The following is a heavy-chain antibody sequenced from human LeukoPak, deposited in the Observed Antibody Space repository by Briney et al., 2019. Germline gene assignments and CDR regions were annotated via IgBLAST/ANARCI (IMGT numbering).Heavy chain of an antibody. J-gene: IGHJ4*02. Sequence: KPSETLSLTCTVSGGSISSGSYYWGWIRQPAGKGLEWIGRIYTSGSTNYNPSLKNRVTISVDTSKNQFSLKLSSVTAADTAVYYCATSPIYYDSSGYLGYWGQGTLVTVSS. CDR1: GGSISSGSYY. CDR3: ATSPIYYDSSGYLGY. V-gene: IGHV4-61*02. D-gene: IGHD3-22*01. CDR2: IYTSGST.